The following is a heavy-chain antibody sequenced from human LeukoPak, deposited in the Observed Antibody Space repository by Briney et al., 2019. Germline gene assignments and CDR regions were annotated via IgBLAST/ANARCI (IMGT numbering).Heavy chain of an antibody. V-gene: IGHV3-23*01. J-gene: IGHJ5*02. CDR1: GFTFSSYG. Sequence: GGSLRLSCAASGFTFSSYGMSWVRQAPGKGLEWVSAISGSGGSTYYADSVKGRFTISRDNAKNSLYLQMNSLRAEDTAVYYCARGRGYYYDSSGYPARDNWFDPWGQGTLVTVSS. CDR2: ISGSGGST. CDR3: ARGRGYYYDSSGYPARDNWFDP. D-gene: IGHD3-22*01.